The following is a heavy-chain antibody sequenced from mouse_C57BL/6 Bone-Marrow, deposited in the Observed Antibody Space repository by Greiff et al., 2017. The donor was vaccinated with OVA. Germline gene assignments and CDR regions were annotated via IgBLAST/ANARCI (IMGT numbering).Heavy chain of an antibody. D-gene: IGHD2-2*01. CDR1: GFTIQDDY. CDR2: IDPVNGDT. J-gene: IGHJ2*01. CDR3: TSLWLRRGGY. V-gene: IGHV14-4*01. Sequence: VQLQQSGAELVRPGASVKLSCTASGFTIQDDYMPWVTQRPEQGLEWIGWIDPVNGDTEYASKFQGKATITADTSSNTAYLQLSSLTSEDTAVYYCTSLWLRRGGYWGQGTTLTVSS.